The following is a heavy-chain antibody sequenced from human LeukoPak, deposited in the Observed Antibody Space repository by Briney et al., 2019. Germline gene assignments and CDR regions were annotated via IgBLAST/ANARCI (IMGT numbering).Heavy chain of an antibody. D-gene: IGHD3-3*01. J-gene: IGHJ6*03. V-gene: IGHV4-59*01. CDR3: ARAWYYDFWSGSLGYYYYMDV. Sequence: SETLSLTCTVSGGSISSYYWSWIRQPPGKALEWIGYIYYSGSTNYNPSLKSRVTISVDTSKNQFSLKLSSVTAADTAVYYCARAWYYDFWSGSLGYYYYMDVWGKGTTVTVSS. CDR2: IYYSGST. CDR1: GGSISSYY.